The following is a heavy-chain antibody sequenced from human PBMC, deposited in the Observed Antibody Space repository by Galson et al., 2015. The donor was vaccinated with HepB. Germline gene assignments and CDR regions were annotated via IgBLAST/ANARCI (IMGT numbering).Heavy chain of an antibody. V-gene: IGHV3-73*01. J-gene: IGHJ3*02. CDR3: TRHYYGDYGTDAFGI. CDR1: GFTFSGSA. CDR2: IRSKANSYAT. Sequence: SLRLSCAASGFTFSGSAMHWVRQASGKGLEWVGRIRSKANSYATAYAASVKGRFTISRDDSKNTAYLQMNSLKTEDTAVYYCTRHYYGDYGTDAFGIWGQGTMVTVSS. D-gene: IGHD4-17*01.